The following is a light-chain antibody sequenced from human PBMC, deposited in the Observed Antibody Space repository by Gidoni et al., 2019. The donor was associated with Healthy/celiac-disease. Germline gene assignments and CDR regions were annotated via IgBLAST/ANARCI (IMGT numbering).Light chain of an antibody. J-gene: IGLJ2*01. V-gene: IGLV3-1*01. CDR3: QAWDSSTHVV. CDR1: KLGDKY. Sequence: SYEGTQPPSVSVSPGQTASITCAGDKLGDKYACWYQQKPGQSPVLVMYQDSKRPSGIPERFSGSNSGNTATLTISGTQAIDEADYYCQAWDSSTHVVFGGGTKLSVL. CDR2: QDS.